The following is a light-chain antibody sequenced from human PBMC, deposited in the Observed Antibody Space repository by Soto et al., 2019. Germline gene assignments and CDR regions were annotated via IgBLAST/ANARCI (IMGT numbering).Light chain of an antibody. Sequence: EIVMTQSPATLSVSPGGRATLSCRASQSISDTLAWYQQKPGQAPRLLIYGASTRATGIPARFSGSVCGREFTLIFSILKSEDSAVDFGQQYNSRLRPFGQGTKVDIK. J-gene: IGKJ1*01. CDR3: QQYNSRLRP. CDR2: GAS. CDR1: QSISDT. V-gene: IGKV3-15*01.